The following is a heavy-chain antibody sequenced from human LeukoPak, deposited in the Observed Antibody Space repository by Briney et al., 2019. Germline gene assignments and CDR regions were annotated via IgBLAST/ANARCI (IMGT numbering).Heavy chain of an antibody. CDR2: ISWNSYSL. CDR1: GFTFDDSA. J-gene: IGHJ4*02. D-gene: IGHD2-15*01. CDR3: ARDMWVAAGPFDY. Sequence: GGSLRLSCAASGFTFDDSAMHWVRQAPGKGLEWVSGISWNSYSLGYADSVKGRFTIPRDNAKNSLYLQMNSLRAEDTAVYYCARDMWVAAGPFDYWGQGTLVTVSS. V-gene: IGHV3-9*01.